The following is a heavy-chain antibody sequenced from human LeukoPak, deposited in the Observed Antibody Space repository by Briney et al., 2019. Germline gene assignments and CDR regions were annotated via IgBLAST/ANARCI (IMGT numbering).Heavy chain of an antibody. D-gene: IGHD6-13*01. CDR2: IYYSGST. CDR1: GGSISSGGSY. J-gene: IGHJ5*02. V-gene: IGHV4-31*03. Sequence: SQTLSLTCTVSGGSISSGGSYWSWIRQHPGKGLEWIGYIYYSGSTYYNPSLKSRVTISVDTSKNQFSLKLSSVTAADTAVYYCARARSSSWPNWFDPWGQGTLVTVSS. CDR3: ARARSSSWPNWFDP.